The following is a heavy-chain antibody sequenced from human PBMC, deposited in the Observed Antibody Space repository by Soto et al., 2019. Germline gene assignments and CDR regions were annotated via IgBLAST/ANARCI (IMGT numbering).Heavy chain of an antibody. J-gene: IGHJ5*02. CDR3: AGMPYTSGLRFDP. V-gene: IGHV4-30-2*01. Sequence: SETLSFPCNMSGGCYRISTYCWSWIRQQPGKALQWIGFIYQSGVTSYNPSLASRASIPLDRSNNQCSLKLNAVTAAYTTVYFWAGMPYTSGLRFDPWGPGNL. D-gene: IGHD6-19*01. CDR2: IYQSGVT. CDR1: GGCYRISTYC.